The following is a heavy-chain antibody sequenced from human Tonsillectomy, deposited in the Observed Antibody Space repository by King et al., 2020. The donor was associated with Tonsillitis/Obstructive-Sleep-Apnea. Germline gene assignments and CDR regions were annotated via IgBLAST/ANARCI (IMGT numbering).Heavy chain of an antibody. D-gene: IGHD3-10*01. CDR2: INPNSGGT. J-gene: IGHJ3*02. CDR3: ARALWFREFPDI. V-gene: IGHV1-2*06. Sequence: VQLVESGAEVKKPGASVKVSCKASGYTFTGYDMHWVRQAPGQGLEWMGRINPNSGGTNYAQKFQGRGTITRDPFISTAYMELSRLRSDDTAVYYCARALWFREFPDIWGQGTMVTVSS. CDR1: GYTFTGYD.